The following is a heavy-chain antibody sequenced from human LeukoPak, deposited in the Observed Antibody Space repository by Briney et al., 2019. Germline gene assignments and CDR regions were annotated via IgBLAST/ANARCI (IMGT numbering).Heavy chain of an antibody. V-gene: IGHV3-30*03. CDR2: ISNDGSKK. Sequence: GGSLRLSCAVSGFTFSSYGMHWVRQAPGKGLEWVAVISNDGSKKYYADSVKGRFTISRDNSKNTLYLQMNSLRAEDTAVYYCARDGRVGTTYVYYGMDVWGQGTTVTVSS. CDR3: ARDGRVGTTYVYYGMDV. CDR1: GFTFSSYG. J-gene: IGHJ6*02. D-gene: IGHD1-1*01.